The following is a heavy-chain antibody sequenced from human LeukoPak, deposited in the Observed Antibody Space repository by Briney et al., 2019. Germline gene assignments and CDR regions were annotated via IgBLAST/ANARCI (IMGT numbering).Heavy chain of an antibody. CDR2: ISSNGGDT. Sequence: GGSLRLSCAASGFTLSRYGMHWVRQAPGKGLEYVPGISSNGGDTYYGNSVKGRFTISRDNSKNMLYLQMGSLRAEDMALYYCARDGAMVRGVVDWYFDLWGRGTLVTVSS. CDR3: ARDGAMVRGVVDWYFDL. D-gene: IGHD3-10*01. J-gene: IGHJ2*01. V-gene: IGHV3-64*01. CDR1: GFTLSRYG.